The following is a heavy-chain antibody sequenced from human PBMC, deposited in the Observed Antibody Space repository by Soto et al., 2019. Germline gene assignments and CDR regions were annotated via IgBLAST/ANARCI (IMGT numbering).Heavy chain of an antibody. J-gene: IGHJ4*02. CDR1: GYIFNYYG. CDR2: INVYNGDI. CDR3: ERPDVAVVPASMYYCDS. D-gene: IGHD2-2*01. Sequence: SSVKVSCKASGYIFNYYGISWVRQAPGQGLEWMGWINVYNGDIKFAEKFQDRVTMTTDTSTTTAYMELRSLRSDATAVYYCERPDVAVVPASMYYCDSWGPGTLVTVSS. V-gene: IGHV1-18*04.